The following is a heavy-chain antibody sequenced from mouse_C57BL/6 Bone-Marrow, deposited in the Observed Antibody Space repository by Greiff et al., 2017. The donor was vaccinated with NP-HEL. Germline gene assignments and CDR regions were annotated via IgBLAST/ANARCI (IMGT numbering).Heavy chain of an antibody. CDR3: TRDGNYVYWYFDV. V-gene: IGHV5-9-1*02. CDR1: GFTFSSYA. CDR2: ISSGGDYI. J-gene: IGHJ1*03. D-gene: IGHD2-1*01. Sequence: EVKLVESGEGLVKPGGSLKLSCAASGFTFSSYAMSWVRQTPEKRLEWVAYISSGGDYIYYADPVTGRFTISRDNARNTLYLQMSSLKSEDTAMYYCTRDGNYVYWYFDVWGTGTTVTVSS.